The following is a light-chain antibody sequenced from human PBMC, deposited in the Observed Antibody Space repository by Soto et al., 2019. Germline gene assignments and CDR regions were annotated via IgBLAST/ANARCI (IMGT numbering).Light chain of an antibody. V-gene: IGLV2-14*03. Sequence: QSALTQPASVSGSPGQSITISCAGTSSDVGGYNYVSWYQQHPGKVPRLIMSDVNKRPSGVSDRFSGSKSGNTASLTISGLQAEDEADNYCASFTRSVTVVFGGGTKLTVL. CDR3: ASFTRSVTVV. CDR2: DVN. CDR1: SSDVGGYNY. J-gene: IGLJ2*01.